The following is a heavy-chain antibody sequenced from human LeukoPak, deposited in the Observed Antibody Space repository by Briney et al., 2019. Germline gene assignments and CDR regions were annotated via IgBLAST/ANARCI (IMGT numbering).Heavy chain of an antibody. CDR2: IYTSGST. CDR3: ASLYQAANYYYYGMDV. V-gene: IGHV4-61*02. J-gene: IGHJ6*02. Sequence: SQTLSLTCTVSGGSISSGSYYWSWIRQPAGKGLEWIGRIYTSGSTNYNPSLKSRVTISVDTSKNQFSLKLSSVTAPDTAVYYCASLYQAANYYYYGMDVWGQGTTVTVSS. D-gene: IGHD3-16*02. CDR1: GGSISSGSYY.